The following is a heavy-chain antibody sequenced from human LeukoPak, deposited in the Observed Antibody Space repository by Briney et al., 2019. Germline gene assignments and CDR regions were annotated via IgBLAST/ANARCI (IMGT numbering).Heavy chain of an antibody. Sequence: SVKVSCKASGGTFTNYAISWVRQAPGQGLEWMGRIIPILGIANYAQKFQGRVTITADKSTSTAYMELSSLRSEDTAVYYCARHSYSSSLPPIDYWGQGTLVTVSS. CDR2: IIPILGIA. V-gene: IGHV1-69*04. CDR3: ARHSYSSSLPPIDY. CDR1: GGTFTNYA. D-gene: IGHD6-6*01. J-gene: IGHJ4*02.